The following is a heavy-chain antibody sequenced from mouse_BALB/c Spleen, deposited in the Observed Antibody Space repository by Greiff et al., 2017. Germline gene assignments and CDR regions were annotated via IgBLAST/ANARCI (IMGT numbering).Heavy chain of an antibody. CDR3: ARWDYYGSSYVYFDV. Sequence: EVMLVESGPGLVKPSQSLSLTCTVTGYSITSDYAWNWIRQFPGNKLEWMGYISYSGSTSYNPSLKSRISITRDTSKNQFFLQLNSVTTEDTATYYCARWDYYGSSYVYFDVWGAGTTVTVSS. J-gene: IGHJ1*01. CDR1: GYSITSDYA. V-gene: IGHV3-2*02. D-gene: IGHD1-1*01. CDR2: ISYSGST.